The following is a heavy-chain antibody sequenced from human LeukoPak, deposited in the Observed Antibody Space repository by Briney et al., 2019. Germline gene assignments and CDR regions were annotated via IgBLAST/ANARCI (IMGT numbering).Heavy chain of an antibody. CDR2: TKQEGSEK. D-gene: IGHD2-2*02. V-gene: IGHV3-7*03. CDR3: ARKQHCSSTSCYIAEYFQH. Sequence: GGSLRLSCAAAGFTFSSYWMSWVRQAAGKGLEWVANTKQEGSEKYYVDSGEGRFTIPRDNDNNSLYLQMNSLRAEDTAVYYCARKQHCSSTSCYIAEYFQHWGQGTLVTVSS. J-gene: IGHJ1*01. CDR1: GFTFSSYW.